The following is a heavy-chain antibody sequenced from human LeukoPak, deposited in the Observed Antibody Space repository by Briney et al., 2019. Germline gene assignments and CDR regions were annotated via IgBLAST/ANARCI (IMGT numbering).Heavy chain of an antibody. V-gene: IGHV5-51*01. CDR3: ARLPQDGPNWFDP. J-gene: IGHJ5*02. CDR2: IYPGDSDT. D-gene: IGHD5-24*01. CDR1: GYRFTDYW. Sequence: GESQKISCKGSGYRFTDYWIGWVRQMPGKGLEWMGIIYPGDSDTRYSPSFQGQVTISADKSINTAYLQWSSLKASDTAMYYCARLPQDGPNWFDPWGQGTLVTVSS.